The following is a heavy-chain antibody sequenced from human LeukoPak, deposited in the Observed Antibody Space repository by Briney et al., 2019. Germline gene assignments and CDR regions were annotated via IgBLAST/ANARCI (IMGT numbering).Heavy chain of an antibody. Sequence: PSETLSLTCTVSGGSISSYYWGWIRQPPGKGLEWIGYIYYSGSTKYSPSLKSRVTISVDTSKNQFSLRLSSVTAADTAVYYCAREAAAAANWFDPWGQGTLVTVSS. J-gene: IGHJ5*02. V-gene: IGHV4-59*01. CDR3: AREAAAAANWFDP. CDR1: GGSISSYY. D-gene: IGHD6-13*01. CDR2: IYYSGST.